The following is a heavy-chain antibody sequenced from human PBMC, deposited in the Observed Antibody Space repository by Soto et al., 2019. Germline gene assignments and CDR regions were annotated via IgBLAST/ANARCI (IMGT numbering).Heavy chain of an antibody. D-gene: IGHD1-1*01. CDR3: ARVTTPGWFDP. V-gene: IGHV1-18*04. J-gene: IGHJ5*02. Sequence: QVKLVQSGAGVKKPGASVKVSCEASGYTFTSHDIAWVRQAPGQGLEWMGWVSAYNGNTNYAPKFQGRVTMTTDTSTSTAFMELRSLRSADTAMSYCARVTTPGWFDPWGQGTLITVSS. CDR1: GYTFTSHD. CDR2: VSAYNGNT.